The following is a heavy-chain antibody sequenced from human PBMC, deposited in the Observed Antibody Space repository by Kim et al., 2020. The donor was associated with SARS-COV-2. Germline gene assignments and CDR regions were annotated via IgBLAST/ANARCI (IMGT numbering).Heavy chain of an antibody. J-gene: IGHJ6*02. CDR1: GFTFSSYA. CDR3: VKTLVYSRDGYLGGMDV. Sequence: GGSLRLSCSASGFTFSSYAMHWVRQAPGKGLEYVSAISSNGGSTYYADSVKGRFTISRDNSKNTLYLQMSSLRAEDTAVYYCVKTLVYSRDGYLGGMDVWGQGTTVTVSS. CDR2: ISSNGGST. V-gene: IGHV3-64D*09. D-gene: IGHD2-8*01.